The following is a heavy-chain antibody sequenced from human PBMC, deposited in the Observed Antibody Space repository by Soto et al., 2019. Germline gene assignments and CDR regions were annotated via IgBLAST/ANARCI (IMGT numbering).Heavy chain of an antibody. Sequence: PGGSLRLSCAASGFTFSSYSMNWVRQAPGKGLEWVSSISSSSYIYYPDSVKGRFTISRDNAKNTLYLQMNSLRAEDTAVYYCAKDPIFGVVILGYWGQGTLVTVSS. D-gene: IGHD3-3*01. J-gene: IGHJ4*02. V-gene: IGHV3-21*04. CDR2: ISSSSYI. CDR1: GFTFSSYS. CDR3: AKDPIFGVVILGY.